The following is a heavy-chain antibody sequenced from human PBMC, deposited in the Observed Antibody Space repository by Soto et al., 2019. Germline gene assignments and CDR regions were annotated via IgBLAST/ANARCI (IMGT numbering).Heavy chain of an antibody. CDR1: GYTFTSYG. CDR2: ISARNGDT. Sequence: QVHLVQSGAEVKKPGASVKVSCKGSGYTFTSYGITWVRQAPGQGLEWMGWISARNGDTDYAQKLQGRVTVTRDPSTSTAYMELRSLRSDDTAVYYCARGRYGDYWGQGALVTVSS. J-gene: IGHJ4*02. V-gene: IGHV1-18*01. CDR3: ARGRYGDY. D-gene: IGHD1-1*01.